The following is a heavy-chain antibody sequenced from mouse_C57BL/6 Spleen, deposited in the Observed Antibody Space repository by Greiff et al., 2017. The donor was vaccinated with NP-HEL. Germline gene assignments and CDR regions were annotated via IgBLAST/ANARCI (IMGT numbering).Heavy chain of an antibody. CDR3: ARLHRGYFDV. CDR2: IYPSDSET. CDR1: GYTFTSYW. Sequence: QVQLQQPGAELVRPGSSVKLSCKASGYTFTSYWMDWVKQRPGQGLEWIGNIYPSDSETHYNQKFKDKATLTVDKSSSTAYMQRSSLTSEDSAVYYCARLHRGYFDVWGTGTTVTVSS. V-gene: IGHV1-61*01. J-gene: IGHJ1*03.